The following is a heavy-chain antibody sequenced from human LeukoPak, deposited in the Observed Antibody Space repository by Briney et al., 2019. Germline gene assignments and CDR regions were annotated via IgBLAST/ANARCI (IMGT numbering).Heavy chain of an antibody. J-gene: IGHJ5*02. V-gene: IGHV4-31*03. Sequence: SETLSLTCTVSGGSISSGNYYWSWIRQHPGKGLEWIGYIHHSGGTYYNPSLKSRVIISVDTSKNQFSLKLNSVTAADTAVYYCATYGSGSYRFDPWGQGTLVTVSS. CDR2: IHHSGGT. D-gene: IGHD3-10*01. CDR1: GGSISSGNYY. CDR3: ATYGSGSYRFDP.